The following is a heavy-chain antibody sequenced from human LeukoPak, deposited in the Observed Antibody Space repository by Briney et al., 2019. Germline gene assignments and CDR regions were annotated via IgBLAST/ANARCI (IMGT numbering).Heavy chain of an antibody. CDR2: INPNSGGT. V-gene: IGHV1-2*02. CDR3: ARGRDGSNFVFNWFAP. D-gene: IGHD5-24*01. CDR1: GYTFTGYY. Sequence: ASVKVSCKASGYTFTGYYMHWVRQAPGQGLEWMGWINPNSGGTNYAQTFQGRVTMTRDTAISTAYMELGRLRSDDTAVYYCARGRDGSNFVFNWFAPWGQGPLVTVSS. J-gene: IGHJ5*02.